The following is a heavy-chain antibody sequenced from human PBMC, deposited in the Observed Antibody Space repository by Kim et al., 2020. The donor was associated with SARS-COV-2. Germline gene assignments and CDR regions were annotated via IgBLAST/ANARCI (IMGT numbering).Heavy chain of an antibody. Sequence: GGSLRLSCAASGFNFGTYAMNWVRQAPGKGLEWVSTVTAGGSVTYHTDSVKGRFTISSDNSKNTVYLQIDILRSEDKAVYYFTKIADHWLGLFGLRG. CDR1: GFNFGTYA. CDR2: VTAGGSVT. V-gene: IGHV3-23*01. CDR3: TKIADHWLGLFGL. J-gene: IGHJ3*01. D-gene: IGHD6-19*01.